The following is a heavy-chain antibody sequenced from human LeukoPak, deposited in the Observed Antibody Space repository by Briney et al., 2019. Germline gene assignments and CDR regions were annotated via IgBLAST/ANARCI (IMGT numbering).Heavy chain of an antibody. D-gene: IGHD3-10*01. CDR1: GGSFSGYY. V-gene: IGHV4-34*01. CDR2: INHSGST. Sequence: PSETLSLTSADHGGSFSGYYWSCIRQPPGKGMKWRGEINHSGSTNYNPSLKSLVTISVDTSKNPFSLELSSVTAADTAVYYCARGRGLYYYGSGSRRNYFDYWGQGTLVTVSS. J-gene: IGHJ4*02. CDR3: ARGRGLYYYGSGSRRNYFDY.